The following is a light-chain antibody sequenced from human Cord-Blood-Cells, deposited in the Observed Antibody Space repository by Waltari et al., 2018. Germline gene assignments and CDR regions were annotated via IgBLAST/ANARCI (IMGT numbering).Light chain of an antibody. V-gene: IGKV3-11*01. J-gene: IGKJ4*01. CDR2: DAS. CDR1: QSVSSY. CDR3: QQRSNWPPFT. Sequence: IALTQSPATLSLSPGERATLSCRASQSVSSYLAWYQHKPGQAPRLLIYDASNRATGIPARFSGSGSGTDFTLTISSLEPEDFAVYYCQQRSNWPPFTFGGGTKVEIK.